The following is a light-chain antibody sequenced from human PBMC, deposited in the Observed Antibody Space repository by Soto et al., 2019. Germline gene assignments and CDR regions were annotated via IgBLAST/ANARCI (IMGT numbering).Light chain of an antibody. V-gene: IGKV3-11*01. CDR3: QHRSNWPT. CDR2: DSS. Sequence: EIVLTQSPATLSLSPGERASLSCRASQSIAVYLAWYQQNPGQAPRLLIHDSSNRATGIPARFSGSGSGTDFTLTISSLEPEYFAVYYCQHRSNWPTFGQGTKVEIK. CDR1: QSIAVY. J-gene: IGKJ1*01.